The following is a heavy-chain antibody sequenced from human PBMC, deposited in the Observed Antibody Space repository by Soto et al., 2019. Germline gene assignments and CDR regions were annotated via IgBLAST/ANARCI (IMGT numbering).Heavy chain of an antibody. J-gene: IGHJ6*02. CDR3: ASANVRLQLGGNYYYFLDV. CDR1: GGTFSNSA. CDR2: IMPIFRTP. Sequence: QVQLEQAGAEVKKPGSSVKVSCKASGGTFSNSAISWVRQAPGQGLEWMGGIMPIFRTPDYAQKFQGRVTITADESTSTAYMELRGLISDDTAVYYCASANVRLQLGGNYYYFLDVWGQGTTVTVSS. V-gene: IGHV1-69*12. D-gene: IGHD5-12*01.